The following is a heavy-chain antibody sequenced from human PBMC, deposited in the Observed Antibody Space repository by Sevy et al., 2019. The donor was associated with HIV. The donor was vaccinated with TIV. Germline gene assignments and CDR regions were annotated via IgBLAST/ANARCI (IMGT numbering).Heavy chain of an antibody. CDR3: ARDPWVVRGVIVAPFDY. CDR1: GYTFTGYY. D-gene: IGHD3-10*01. Sequence: ASVKVSCKASGYTFTGYYMHWVRQAPGQGLEWMGRINPNSGGTNYAQKFQDRVTMTRDTSISTVYMELRRLRSDDTAVYYCARDPWVVRGVIVAPFDYWGQGTLVTVSS. V-gene: IGHV1-2*06. J-gene: IGHJ4*02. CDR2: INPNSGGT.